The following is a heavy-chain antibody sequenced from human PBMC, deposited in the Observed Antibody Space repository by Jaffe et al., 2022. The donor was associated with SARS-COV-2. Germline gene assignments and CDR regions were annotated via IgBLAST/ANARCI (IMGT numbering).Heavy chain of an antibody. V-gene: IGHV4-34*02. Sequence: QVQLQQWGAGLLKPSETLSLNCAVYGGSLSIHYWTWIRQSPGKGLEWIGEVNPTGGTGYNPSLRSRVSISTDTSKNQFSLKLSSVTAADTAVYYCARKPLLHSTVNPGAFDIWGQGTMVTVSS. CDR1: GGSLSIHY. CDR3: ARKPLLHSTVNPGAFDI. D-gene: IGHD2-2*01. J-gene: IGHJ3*02. CDR2: VNPTGGT.